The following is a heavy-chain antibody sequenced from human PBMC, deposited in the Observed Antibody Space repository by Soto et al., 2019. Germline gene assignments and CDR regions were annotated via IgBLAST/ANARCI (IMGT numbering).Heavy chain of an antibody. CDR3: AKXEXYSFDI. Sequence: EVQLVESGGGLVQPGGSLXLSCAASGFSFSSHWMSWVRQAPGKRLEWVANIKQNGGEEHYLDSVKGRFTXXXXXXXXXXXXXXXXXXXEXTAVXXCAKXEXYSFDIRGPGXXVTV. D-gene: IGHD1-1*01. V-gene: IGHV3-7*01. CDR2: IKQNGGEE. J-gene: IGHJ3*02. CDR1: GFSFSSHW.